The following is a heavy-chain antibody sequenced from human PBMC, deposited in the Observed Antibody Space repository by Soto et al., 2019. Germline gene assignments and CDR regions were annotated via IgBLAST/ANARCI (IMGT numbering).Heavy chain of an antibody. CDR2: INHSGST. Sequence: SETLSLTCAFYCGSFIGYYWSWIRQPPGKGLEWIGEINHSGSTNYDPSLKSRVTISVDTSKNQFSLKLSSVTAADTAVYYCARGWYSSSAVDYWGQGTLVTVSS. CDR3: ARGWYSSSAVDY. V-gene: IGHV4-34*01. D-gene: IGHD6-13*01. CDR1: CGSFIGYY. J-gene: IGHJ4*02.